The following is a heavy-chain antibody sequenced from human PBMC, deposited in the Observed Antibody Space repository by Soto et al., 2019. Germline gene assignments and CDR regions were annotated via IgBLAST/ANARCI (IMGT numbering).Heavy chain of an antibody. CDR2: ISAGGDST. V-gene: IGHV3-23*01. Sequence: GGSLRLSCVTSGFTFSNYPMNWVRQAAGKGLEWVSGISAGGDSTYYADSVKGRFTISRDNSKNSVYLQMNSLRAEDTAVYYCARRVWGQGTLVTVSS. CDR3: ARRV. J-gene: IGHJ4*02. CDR1: GFTFSNYP.